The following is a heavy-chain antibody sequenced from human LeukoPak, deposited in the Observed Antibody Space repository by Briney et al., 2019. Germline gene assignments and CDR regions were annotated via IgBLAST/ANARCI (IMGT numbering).Heavy chain of an antibody. Sequence: GGSLRLSCAASGFTFSDCYMSWIRQAPGKGLEWVSYISSSGSTIYYADSVKGRFTISRDNAKNSLYLQMNSLRAEDTAVYYCARDWGSGWYGASDAFDIWGQGTMVTVSS. CDR3: ARDWGSGWYGASDAFDI. CDR1: GFTFSDCY. V-gene: IGHV3-11*01. J-gene: IGHJ3*02. CDR2: ISSSGSTI. D-gene: IGHD6-19*01.